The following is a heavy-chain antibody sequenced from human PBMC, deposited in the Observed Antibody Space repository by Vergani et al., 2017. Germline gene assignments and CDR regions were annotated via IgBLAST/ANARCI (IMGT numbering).Heavy chain of an antibody. J-gene: IGHJ4*01. CDR1: GGSISSSTSYY. CDR3: VRQGYAYGYFDS. D-gene: IGHD5-18*01. V-gene: IGHV4-39*01. Sequence: QVQLQESGPGLVQPSETLSLTCTVSGGSISSSTSYYWTWIRPSPGKGLEFIGLIYYNGNTYYDPSLKSLVTMSVDTSKNQFSLKLTSVTAADTSVYYCVRQGYAYGYFDSWGHGILVTVSS. CDR2: IYYNGNT.